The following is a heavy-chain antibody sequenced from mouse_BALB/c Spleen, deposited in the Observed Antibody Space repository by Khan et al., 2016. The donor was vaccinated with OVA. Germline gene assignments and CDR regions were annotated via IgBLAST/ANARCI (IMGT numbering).Heavy chain of an antibody. CDR2: ISYSGNT. CDR3: ARVYGGDFDY. Sequence: QLEESGPGLVKPSQSLSLICTVTGYSITSDYAWNWNRQFPGNKLEWMGFISYSGNTNYNPSLKSRISITRDTSKNQFFLHLNSVTTEDTATYYCARVYGGDFDYWGQGTTLTVSS. CDR1: GYSITSDYA. V-gene: IGHV3-2*02. J-gene: IGHJ2*01. D-gene: IGHD1-1*01.